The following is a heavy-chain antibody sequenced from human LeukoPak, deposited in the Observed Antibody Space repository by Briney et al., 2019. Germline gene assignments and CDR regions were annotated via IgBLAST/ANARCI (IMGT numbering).Heavy chain of an antibody. Sequence: SVKVSCKASGGTFSSYAISWVRQAPGQGLEWMGGIIPIFGTANYAQKFQGRVTITADESTSTAHMELSSLRSEDTAVYYCARGYYDSSGYYLWGQGTLVTVSS. J-gene: IGHJ5*02. D-gene: IGHD3-22*01. CDR1: GGTFSSYA. CDR3: ARGYYDSSGYYL. CDR2: IIPIFGTA. V-gene: IGHV1-69*13.